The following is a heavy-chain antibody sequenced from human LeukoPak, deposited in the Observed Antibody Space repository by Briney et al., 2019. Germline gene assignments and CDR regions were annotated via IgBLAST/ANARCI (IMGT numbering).Heavy chain of an antibody. J-gene: IGHJ4*02. CDR2: ISWNSGSI. CDR1: GFTFDDYA. CDR3: AKGSEWELPHYFDY. D-gene: IGHD1-26*01. Sequence: PGGSPRLSCAASGFTFDDYAMHWVRQAPGKGLEWVSGISWNSGSIGYADSVKGRFTISRDNAKNSLYLQMNSLRAEDTALYYCAKGSEWELPHYFDYWGQGTLVTVSS. V-gene: IGHV3-9*01.